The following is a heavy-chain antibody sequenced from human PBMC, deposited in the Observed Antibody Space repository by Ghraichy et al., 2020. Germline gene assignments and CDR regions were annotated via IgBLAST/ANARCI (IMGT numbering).Heavy chain of an antibody. CDR1: GFTFTSSA. CDR2: IVVGSGNT. CDR3: AAATEYYYGSGTDAFDI. J-gene: IGHJ3*02. D-gene: IGHD3-10*01. V-gene: IGHV1-58*01. Sequence: SVKVSCKASGFTFTSSAVQWVRQARGQRLEWIGWIVVGSGNTNYAQKFQERVTITRDMSTSTAYMELSSLRSEDTAVYYCAAATEYYYGSGTDAFDIWGQGTMVTVSS.